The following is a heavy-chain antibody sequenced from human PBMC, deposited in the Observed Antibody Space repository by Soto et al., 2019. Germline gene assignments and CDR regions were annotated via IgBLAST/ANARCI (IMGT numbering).Heavy chain of an antibody. D-gene: IGHD1-1*01. CDR2: IISIFGTA. J-gene: IGHJ6*02. CDR3: ARGGKERFRGSGMDV. V-gene: IGHV1-69*01. Sequence: QVQLVQSGAEVKKPGTSVKVSCKVSGGTFSSYAISWVRQAPGQGLEWMGEIISIFGTAMYAQKFQGRVTLIADESASTASMELSGLRSDDTAVYYCARGGKERFRGSGMDVWGQGTTVTVSS. CDR1: GGTFSSYA.